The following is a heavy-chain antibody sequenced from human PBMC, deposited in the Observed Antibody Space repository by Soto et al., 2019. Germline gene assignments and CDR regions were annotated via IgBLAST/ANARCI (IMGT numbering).Heavy chain of an antibody. CDR2: ISYDGSNK. Sequence: GGSLRLSCVASGFTFSSYAMHWVRQAPGKGLEWVAVISYDGSNKYYADSVKGRFTISRDNSKNTLYLQMNSLRAEDTAVYYCARDIVATISYYYYGMDVWGQGTTVTVSS. CDR3: ARDIVATISYYYYGMDV. D-gene: IGHD5-12*01. V-gene: IGHV3-30*04. CDR1: GFTFSSYA. J-gene: IGHJ6*02.